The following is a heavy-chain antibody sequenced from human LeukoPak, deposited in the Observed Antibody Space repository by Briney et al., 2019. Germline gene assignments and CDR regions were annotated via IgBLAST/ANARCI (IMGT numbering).Heavy chain of an antibody. Sequence: SQTLSLTCTVSGGSISSGGYYWSWIRQPPGKGLEWIGYIYHSGSTYYNPSLKSRVTISVDRSKNQFSLKLSSVTAADTAVYYCARGFQSSPTTVVTPTGDYWGQGTLVTVSS. CDR3: ARGFQSSPTTVVTPTGDY. V-gene: IGHV4-30-2*01. CDR2: IYHSGST. D-gene: IGHD4-23*01. J-gene: IGHJ4*02. CDR1: GGSISSGGYY.